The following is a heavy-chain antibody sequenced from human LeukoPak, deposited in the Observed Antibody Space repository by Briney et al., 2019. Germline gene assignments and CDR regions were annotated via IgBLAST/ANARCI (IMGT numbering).Heavy chain of an antibody. CDR2: IKHSGST. J-gene: IGHJ4*02. Sequence: SETLSLTCALYGGSFSGDYWSCIRQPPGKGLEWIGEIKHSGSTNYNPSLKSRVTISVDTSKNQFSLKLSSVTAADTAMYFCARGRHSDFFDRSGFYYVFDYWGQGTLVTVSS. D-gene: IGHD3-22*01. CDR3: ARGRHSDFFDRSGFYYVFDY. CDR1: GGSFSGDY. V-gene: IGHV4-34*01.